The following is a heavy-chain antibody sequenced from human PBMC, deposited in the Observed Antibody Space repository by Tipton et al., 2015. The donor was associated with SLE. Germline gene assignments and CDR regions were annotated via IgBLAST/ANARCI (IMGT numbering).Heavy chain of an antibody. D-gene: IGHD2-2*01. CDR3: AREPAASGWFDP. V-gene: IGHV4-34*01. CDR2: INHSGST. J-gene: IGHJ5*02. CDR1: GGSFSGYY. Sequence: LRLSCAVYGGSFSGYYWSWIRQPPGKGLEWIGEINHSGSTNYNPSLRSRVTISIDTSRNQFSLKLSSVTAADTAVYYCAREPAASGWFDPWGQGALVTVSS.